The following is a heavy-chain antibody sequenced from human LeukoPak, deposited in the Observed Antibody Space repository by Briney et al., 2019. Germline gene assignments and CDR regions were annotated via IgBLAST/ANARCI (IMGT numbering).Heavy chain of an antibody. V-gene: IGHV1-18*01. J-gene: IGHJ6*02. D-gene: IGHD3-10*01. CDR2: ISAYNGNT. CDR3: ARAGLNRRPITMVRGVTLPGDV. Sequence: ASVKVSYKASGYTFTSYDISWVRQAPGQGLEWMGWISAYNGNTNYAQKLQGRVTMTTDTSTSTAYMELRSLRSDDTAVYYCARAGLNRRPITMVRGVTLPGDVWGQGTTVTVSS. CDR1: GYTFTSYD.